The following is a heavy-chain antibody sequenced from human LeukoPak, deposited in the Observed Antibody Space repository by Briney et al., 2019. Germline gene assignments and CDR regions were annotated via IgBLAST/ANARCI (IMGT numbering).Heavy chain of an antibody. Sequence: PGGSLRLSCAASGFTFSNYWLSWVRQAPGKGLEWVANIKQDGSEKYYVDSVKGRFTISRDNTNNLLYLQMSGLRAEDAAVYYSATRKAGYWGQGTLVTVSS. CDR3: ATRKAGY. CDR1: GFTFSNYW. CDR2: IKQDGSEK. D-gene: IGHD1-14*01. V-gene: IGHV3-7*01. J-gene: IGHJ4*02.